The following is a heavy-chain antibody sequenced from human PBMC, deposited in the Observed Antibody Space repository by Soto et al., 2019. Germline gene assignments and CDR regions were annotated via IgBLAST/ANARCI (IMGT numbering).Heavy chain of an antibody. J-gene: IGHJ4*02. Sequence: QVQLVQSGAEVKKPGSSVKVSCKASGGTFSSYAISWVRQAPGQGPEWMGGIIPIFGTANYAQKFQGRVTINADESTSTANMELSSLRSDDTAVYYCAAGTVAGTSDYWGQGTLVTVSS. D-gene: IGHD6-19*01. CDR1: GGTFSSYA. CDR2: IIPIFGTA. CDR3: AAGTVAGTSDY. V-gene: IGHV1-69*01.